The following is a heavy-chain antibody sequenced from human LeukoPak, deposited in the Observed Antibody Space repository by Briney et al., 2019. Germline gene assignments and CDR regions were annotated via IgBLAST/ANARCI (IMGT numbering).Heavy chain of an antibody. J-gene: IGHJ4*02. CDR1: GFTFSSYG. V-gene: IGHV3-30*18. Sequence: GGSLRLSCAASGFTFSSYGMHWVRQAPGKGLEWVAVISYDGGNKYYADSVKGRFTISRDNSKNTLYLQMNSLRPEDTAVYYCAKDRTIYCTDGVCYHFDYWGQGALVTVSS. D-gene: IGHD2-8*01. CDR3: AKDRTIYCTDGVCYHFDY. CDR2: ISYDGGNK.